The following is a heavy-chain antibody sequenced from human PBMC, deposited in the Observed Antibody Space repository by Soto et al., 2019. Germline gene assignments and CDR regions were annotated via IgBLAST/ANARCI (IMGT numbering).Heavy chain of an antibody. D-gene: IGHD4-4*01. CDR2: IRSKAYGGTT. Sequence: PGGSLRLSCAASGFTFSSYWMHWVRQAPGKGLVWVGFIRSKAYGGTTEYAASVKGRFTISRDDSKSIAYLQMNSLKTEDTAVYYCTREMTTVTTTFDPWGQGTLVTVSS. CDR3: TREMTTVTTTFDP. J-gene: IGHJ5*02. CDR1: GFTFSSYW. V-gene: IGHV3-49*04.